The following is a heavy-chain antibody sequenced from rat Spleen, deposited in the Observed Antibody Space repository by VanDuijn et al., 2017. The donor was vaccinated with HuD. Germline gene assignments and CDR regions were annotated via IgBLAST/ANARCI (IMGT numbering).Heavy chain of an antibody. CDR1: GLSLTSNS. Sequence: QVQLKESGPGLVQPSQTLSLTCTVSGLSLTSNSVSWIRQPPGKGLEWMGVIWSNGGTDYNSAIKSRLSISRDTSKSKVFLKMNSLQTEDTAMYFCARVREGTGGVMDAWGQGASVTVSS. D-gene: IGHD1-11*01. CDR2: IWSNGGT. CDR3: ARVREGTGGVMDA. V-gene: IGHV2-47*01. J-gene: IGHJ4*01.